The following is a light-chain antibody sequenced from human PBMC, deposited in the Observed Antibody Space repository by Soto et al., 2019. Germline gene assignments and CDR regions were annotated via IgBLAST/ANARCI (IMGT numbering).Light chain of an antibody. Sequence: QSALTQPASVSGSPGQSITISCTGTSSDVGSYNYVSWYQQHPGKAPKLMIYEVRNRPSGVSDRFSGSKSGKTASLTIFGLQAEDEADYYCSSYTTSTTQVFGGGIKLTVL. CDR1: SSDVGSYNY. V-gene: IGLV2-14*01. CDR2: EVR. CDR3: SSYTTSTTQV. J-gene: IGLJ2*01.